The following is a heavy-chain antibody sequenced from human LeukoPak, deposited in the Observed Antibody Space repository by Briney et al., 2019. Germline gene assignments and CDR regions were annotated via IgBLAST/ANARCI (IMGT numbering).Heavy chain of an antibody. CDR3: ARDFQGMMDV. CDR2: INHSGST. CDR1: VGSFSGYY. J-gene: IGHJ6*04. Sequence: PSETLSLTCAVYVGSFSGYYWSWIRQPPGKGLEWIGDINHSGSTNYNPSLKSRVSISVVTSKNQFSLKLSSVTAADTAVYYCARDFQGMMDVWGKGTTVTVSS. D-gene: IGHD6-13*01. V-gene: IGHV4-34*01.